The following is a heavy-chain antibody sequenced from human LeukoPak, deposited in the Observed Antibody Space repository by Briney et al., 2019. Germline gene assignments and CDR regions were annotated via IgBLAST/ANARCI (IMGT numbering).Heavy chain of an antibody. CDR2: IYYSGST. CDR1: GGSISSSSYY. J-gene: IGHJ4*02. CDR3: ARVTWELRVGPYYFDY. Sequence: PSETLSLTCTVSGGSISSSSYYWGWIRQPPGKGLEWIGTIYYSGSTYYNPSLKSRVTISADKSKNQFSPKLSSLTAADTAMYYCARVTWELRVGPYYFDYWGQGTLVTVSS. V-gene: IGHV4-39*07. D-gene: IGHD1-26*01.